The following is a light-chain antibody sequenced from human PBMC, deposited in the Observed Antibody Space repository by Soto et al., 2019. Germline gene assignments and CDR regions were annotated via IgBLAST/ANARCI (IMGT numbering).Light chain of an antibody. Sequence: QSVLTQPASVSGSPGQSITISCTGTSSDVGGYNYVSWFQQHPGKAPKLIIYEVIYRPSGISDRFSGSKSGNTASLTISGLRAEDEADYYCSSYTSSTTYVFGTGTKLTVL. V-gene: IGLV2-14*01. CDR2: EVI. CDR3: SSYTSSTTYV. J-gene: IGLJ1*01. CDR1: SSDVGGYNY.